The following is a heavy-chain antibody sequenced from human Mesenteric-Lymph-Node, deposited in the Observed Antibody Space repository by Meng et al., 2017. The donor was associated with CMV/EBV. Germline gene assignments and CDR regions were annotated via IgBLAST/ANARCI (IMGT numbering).Heavy chain of an antibody. J-gene: IGHJ4*02. V-gene: IGHV1-8*01. Sequence: KVSCKASGYTFTSFHISWVRQASGQGPEWMGWMNPNTGETDYAQKFQGRVTMTGDTSIGTAYMELASLTSDDTAVYYCARGRYSSSLWGQGTLVTVSS. D-gene: IGHD6-13*01. CDR2: MNPNTGET. CDR1: GYTFTSFH. CDR3: ARGRYSSSL.